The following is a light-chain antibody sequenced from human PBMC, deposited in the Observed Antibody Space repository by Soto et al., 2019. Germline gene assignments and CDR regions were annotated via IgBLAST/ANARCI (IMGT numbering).Light chain of an antibody. CDR3: TSHAGINTLV. CDR1: SSDVGAYDY. Sequence: QSALTQPPSASGSPGQSVTISCTGTSSDVGAYDYVSWYQQHPGKAPKVMIYEVTKRPSGVPDRFAGSKSGNTASLTVSGLQAEDEADYYCTSHAGINTLVIGGGTKVTVL. V-gene: IGLV2-8*01. CDR2: EVT. J-gene: IGLJ2*01.